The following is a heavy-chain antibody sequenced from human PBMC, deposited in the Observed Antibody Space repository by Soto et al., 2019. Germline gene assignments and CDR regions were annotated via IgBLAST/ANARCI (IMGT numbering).Heavy chain of an antibody. CDR1: GGSVSSGSYY. Sequence: SETLSLTCTASGGSVSSGSYYWSWIRQPPGKGLEWIGYIYYSGSTNYNPSLKSRVTISVDTSKNQFSLKLSSVTAADTAVYYCASAVVVTAIFAFDIWGQGTMVTVSS. CDR3: ASAVVVTAIFAFDI. V-gene: IGHV4-61*01. J-gene: IGHJ3*02. D-gene: IGHD2-21*02. CDR2: IYYSGST.